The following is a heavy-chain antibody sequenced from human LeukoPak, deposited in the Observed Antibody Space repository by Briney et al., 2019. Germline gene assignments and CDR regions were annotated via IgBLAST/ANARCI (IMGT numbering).Heavy chain of an antibody. Sequence: SETLSLTCTVSGGSISSYYWSWIRQPPGKGLEWIAYISDIGSINYNPSLKSRVTISLDTSKNQFSLKLSSETAADTAVYYCAGHHPRNTVDFWGQGTLVTVSS. CDR2: ISDIGSI. CDR1: GGSISSYY. J-gene: IGHJ4*02. CDR3: AGHHPRNTVDF. V-gene: IGHV4-59*08. D-gene: IGHD2-8*02.